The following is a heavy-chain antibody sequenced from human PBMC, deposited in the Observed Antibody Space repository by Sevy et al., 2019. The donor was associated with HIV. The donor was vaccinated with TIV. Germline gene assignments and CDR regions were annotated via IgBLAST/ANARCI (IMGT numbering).Heavy chain of an antibody. J-gene: IGHJ4*02. D-gene: IGHD1-26*01. V-gene: IGHV4-59*08. CDR2: IYYNGDI. CDR3: AGENAWGRGYS. Sequence: SETLSLTCTVSGCSITSLYWNWIRQPPGKGLEWIANIYYNGDINYNPSLKSRVTLSLDTSKNQFSLRLSSVTAEDTAMYYCAGENAWGRGYSWGQGTLVTVSS. CDR1: GCSITSLY.